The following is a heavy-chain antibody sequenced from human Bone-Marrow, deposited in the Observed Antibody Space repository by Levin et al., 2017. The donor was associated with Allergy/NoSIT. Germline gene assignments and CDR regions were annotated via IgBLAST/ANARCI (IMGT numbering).Heavy chain of an antibody. CDR1: GGSISGSTW. J-gene: IGHJ4*02. D-gene: IGHD4-17*01. V-gene: IGHV4-4*02. CDR2: IYHGGRT. Sequence: TSETLSLTCTVSGGSISGSTWWSWVRQSPGKGLEWIGEIYHGGRTNYNPSLKSRVSMSVDKSKSQFSLKLSSVTAADTAVYYCARDPLDYGTNSGNYWGQGTLVTVSS. CDR3: ARDPLDYGTNSGNY.